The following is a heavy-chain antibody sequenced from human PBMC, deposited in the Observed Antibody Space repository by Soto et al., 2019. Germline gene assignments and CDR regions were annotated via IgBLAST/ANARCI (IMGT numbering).Heavy chain of an antibody. V-gene: IGHV3-23*01. J-gene: IGHJ4*02. Sequence: EVQLLESGGGAVQPGGSLRLSCAASGFTFSSYAMHWVRRPPGKGLEWVSIISGSGGTAYYADSVKGRFSISRDSLVNTRKLPTRSLRTEVTIAYYCAKSRRKKWNVDYWGQGTLVPVSP. CDR2: ISGSGGTA. D-gene: IGHD1-1*01. CDR3: AKSRRKKWNVDY. CDR1: GFTFSSYA.